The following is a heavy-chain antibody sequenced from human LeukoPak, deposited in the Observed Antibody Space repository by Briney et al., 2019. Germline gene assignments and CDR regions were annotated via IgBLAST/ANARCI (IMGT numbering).Heavy chain of an antibody. V-gene: IGHV1-69*13. J-gene: IGHJ3*02. CDR2: IIAMFNTA. CDR1: GGTFSSHG. Sequence: GASVKVSCKASGGTFSSHGISWVRQAPGQGLEWMGGIIAMFNTANYAQRFQGRVKITADEPTSTAYMELSRLRSDDTAVYFCARGPYSYDSSGAFDIWGQGTMVTVSS. CDR3: ARGPYSYDSSGAFDI. D-gene: IGHD3-22*01.